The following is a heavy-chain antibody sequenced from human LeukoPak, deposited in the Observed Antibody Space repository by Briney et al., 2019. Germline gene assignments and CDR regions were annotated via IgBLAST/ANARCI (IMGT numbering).Heavy chain of an antibody. J-gene: IGHJ4*02. CDR2: IWYDGSNK. CDR3: ARALSSWYGGYFDY. Sequence: GGSLRLSCAASGFTFSSYGMHWVRQAPGKGLEWVAVIWYDGSNKYYADSVKGRFTISRDNSKNTLYLQMNSLRAEDTAVYYCARALSSWYGGYFDYWGQGTLVTVSS. V-gene: IGHV3-33*01. CDR1: GFTFSSYG. D-gene: IGHD6-13*01.